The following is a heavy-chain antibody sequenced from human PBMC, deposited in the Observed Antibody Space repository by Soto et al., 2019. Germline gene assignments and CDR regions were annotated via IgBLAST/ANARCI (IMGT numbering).Heavy chain of an antibody. D-gene: IGHD6-13*01. CDR3: AREGGWGDSSSWYRYWFDP. J-gene: IGHJ5*02. V-gene: IGHV4-31*03. Sequence: SQTLSLTCTVSGGSISSGGYYWSWIRQHPGKGLEWIGYIYYSGSTYYNPSLKSRVTISVDTSKNQFSLKLSSVTAADTAVYYCAREGGWGDSSSWYRYWFDPWGQGTLVTVSS. CDR2: IYYSGST. CDR1: GGSISSGGYY.